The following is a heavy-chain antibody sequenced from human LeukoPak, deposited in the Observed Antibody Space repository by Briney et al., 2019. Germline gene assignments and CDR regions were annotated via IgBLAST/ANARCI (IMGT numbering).Heavy chain of an antibody. Sequence: GASMKVSCKASGHTFTGYYMHWLRQAPGQGLEWMGWINPNSGGTNCAQKFQGRVTMTRGTSISTAYMELSSLRSDDTALYYCARDRGTGYGVEIDYWGQGTLVTVSS. D-gene: IGHD5-12*01. CDR3: ARDRGTGYGVEIDY. V-gene: IGHV1-2*02. CDR2: INPNSGGT. J-gene: IGHJ4*02. CDR1: GHTFTGYY.